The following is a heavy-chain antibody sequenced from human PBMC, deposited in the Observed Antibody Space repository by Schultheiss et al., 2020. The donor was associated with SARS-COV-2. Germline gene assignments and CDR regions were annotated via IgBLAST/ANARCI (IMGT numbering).Heavy chain of an antibody. Sequence: ASVKVSCKASGYTFTGYYMHWVRQAPGQGLEWMGWINPNSGGTNYAQKFQGRVTITADESTSTAYMELSSLRSEDTAVYYCARVPDYYDSSGYYGYYYYYYGMDVWGQGTTVTVSS. CDR1: GYTFTGYY. CDR2: INPNSGGT. CDR3: ARVPDYYDSSGYYGYYYYYYGMDV. V-gene: IGHV1-2*02. D-gene: IGHD3-22*01. J-gene: IGHJ6*02.